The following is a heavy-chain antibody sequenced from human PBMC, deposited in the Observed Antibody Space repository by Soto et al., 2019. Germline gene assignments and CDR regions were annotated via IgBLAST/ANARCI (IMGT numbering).Heavy chain of an antibody. CDR2: INHSGST. CDR1: GGSFSGYY. Sequence: PSETLSLTCSVYGGSFSGYYWSWIRQPPGKGLEWIGEINHSGSTNYNPSLKSRVTISVDTSKNQFSLKLSSVTAADTAVYYCARGHVVPAARGIWAYYYYGMDVWGQGTTVTVSS. V-gene: IGHV4-34*01. D-gene: IGHD2-2*01. J-gene: IGHJ6*02. CDR3: ARGHVVPAARGIWAYYYYGMDV.